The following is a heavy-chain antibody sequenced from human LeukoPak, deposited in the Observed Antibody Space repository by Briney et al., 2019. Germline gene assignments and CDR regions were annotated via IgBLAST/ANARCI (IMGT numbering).Heavy chain of an antibody. V-gene: IGHV1-8*01. CDR2: MNPNSGNT. CDR1: GYTFTSYD. CDR3: ARFPASSRFYYYYYGMDV. Sequence: ASVKVSCKASGYTFTSYDINWVRQATGQGLEWMGWMNPNSGNTGYAQKFQGRVTTTRNTSISTAYMELSSLRSEDTAVYYCARFPASSRFYYYYYGMDVWGQGTTVTVSS. D-gene: IGHD6-13*01. J-gene: IGHJ6*02.